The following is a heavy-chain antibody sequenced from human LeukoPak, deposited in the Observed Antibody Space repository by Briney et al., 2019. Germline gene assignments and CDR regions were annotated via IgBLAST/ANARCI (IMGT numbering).Heavy chain of an antibody. CDR3: ARHRGSGSPYFDY. D-gene: IGHD3-10*01. CDR1: GDSINNYY. V-gene: IGHV4-59*08. J-gene: IGHJ4*02. Sequence: PSETLSLTCTVSGDSINNYYWSWIRQSPGKGLEWIGCIYYSGSTKYNPSLKSRVTISVDTSKNQFSLKLSSVTAADTAVYYCARHRGSGSPYFDYWGQGTLVTVSS. CDR2: IYYSGST.